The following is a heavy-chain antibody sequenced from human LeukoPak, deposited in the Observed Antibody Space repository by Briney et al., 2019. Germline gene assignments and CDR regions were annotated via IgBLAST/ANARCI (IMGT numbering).Heavy chain of an antibody. D-gene: IGHD3-10*01. V-gene: IGHV4-61*02. J-gene: IGHJ4*02. CDR1: GGSISSGSYY. CDR3: ARDGEDYYGSGSYFTPFFDY. Sequence: SQTLSLTCTVSGGSISSGSYYWSWIRQPAGKGLEWIGRIYTSGITNYNPSLKSRVTISVDTSKNQFSLKLSSVTAADTTVYYCARDGEDYYGSGSYFTPFFDYWGQGTLVTVSS. CDR2: IYTSGIT.